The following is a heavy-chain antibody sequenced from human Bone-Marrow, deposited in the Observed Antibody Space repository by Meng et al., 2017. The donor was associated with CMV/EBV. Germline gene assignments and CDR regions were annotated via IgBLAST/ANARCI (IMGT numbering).Heavy chain of an antibody. Sequence: VQLVQAGAEVKKPGASMKVSCKASGYTFTSYGISWVRQAPGQGLEWMGWISAYNGNTNYAQKLQGRVTMTTDTSTSTAYMELRSLRSDDTAVYYCARDPPLLEYGPPFDLWGRGTLVTVSS. CDR2: ISAYNGNT. J-gene: IGHJ2*01. CDR1: GYTFTSYG. CDR3: ARDPPLLEYGPPFDL. D-gene: IGHD4-17*01. V-gene: IGHV1-18*01.